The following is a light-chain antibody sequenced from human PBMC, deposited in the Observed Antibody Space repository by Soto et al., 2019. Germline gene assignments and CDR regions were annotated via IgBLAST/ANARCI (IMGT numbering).Light chain of an antibody. V-gene: IGKV3-11*01. Sequence: EIVLTQSPATLSLSPGERATLSCRASQSVSSYLACYQQKPGQAPRPLIYDASNRATGIPARFSGSGSGTDLTLTISSLEPEDFAVYYCQQRSNWGFTFGPGTKVD. J-gene: IGKJ3*01. CDR2: DAS. CDR1: QSVSSY. CDR3: QQRSNWGFT.